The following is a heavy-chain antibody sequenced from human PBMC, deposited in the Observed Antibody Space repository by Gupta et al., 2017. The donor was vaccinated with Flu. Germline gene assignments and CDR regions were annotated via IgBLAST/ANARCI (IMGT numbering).Heavy chain of an antibody. J-gene: IGHJ1*01. Sequence: PGHGLEWVGSIFPIVGIVNYAHKFQDRVTITADKSTITAYMEINSLESDDTAIYYCARDKFDSDDAAEANFQHWGQGTLVTVSS. CDR3: ARDKFDSDDAAEANFQH. CDR2: IFPIVGIV. D-gene: IGHD3-22*01. V-gene: IGHV1-69*04.